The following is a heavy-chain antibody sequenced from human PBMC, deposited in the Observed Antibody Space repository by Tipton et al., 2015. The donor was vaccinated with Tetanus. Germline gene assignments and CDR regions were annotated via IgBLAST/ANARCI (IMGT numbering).Heavy chain of an antibody. J-gene: IGHJ5*01. CDR3: AGDFRPIFGVAHPFDS. D-gene: IGHD3-3*01. Sequence: SLRLSCAASGFTFSSYNMNWVRQAPGKGLERLSYISGTGSTIDYADSVKGRFTISRDNAKNSLYLQMNGLRDDDTAVYFCAGDFRPIFGVAHPFDSWGQGTLVSVSS. CDR2: ISGTGSTI. V-gene: IGHV3-48*02. CDR1: GFTFSSYN.